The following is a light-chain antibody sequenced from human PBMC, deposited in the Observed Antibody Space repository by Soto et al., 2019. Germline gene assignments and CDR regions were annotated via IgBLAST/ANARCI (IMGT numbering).Light chain of an antibody. CDR3: MQALQTRWT. V-gene: IGKV2-28*01. CDR1: ESLLHTNGNNY. J-gene: IGKJ1*01. Sequence: IVMTQSPGSLRATPGEPASISCRSSESLLHTNGNNYLDWYLQKPGQSPQLLIYFGSTRASGVPDRFSGSGSDTDFTLTISRVEAEDVGVYYCMQALQTRWTFGQGTKVDIK. CDR2: FGS.